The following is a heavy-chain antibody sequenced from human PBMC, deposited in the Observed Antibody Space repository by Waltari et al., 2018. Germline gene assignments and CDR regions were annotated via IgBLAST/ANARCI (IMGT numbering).Heavy chain of an antibody. V-gene: IGHV3-30-3*01. CDR3: AREVVAATDYFDY. Sequence: QVQLVASGGGVVQPGRSLRLSCAASGFTFSRYAMHWVRRAPGKGLEWVAVISYDGSNKYYADAVKGRFTISRDNSKNTLYLQMNSLRAEDTAVYYCAREVVAATDYFDYWGQGTLVTVSS. CDR1: GFTFSRYA. J-gene: IGHJ4*02. D-gene: IGHD2-15*01. CDR2: ISYDGSNK.